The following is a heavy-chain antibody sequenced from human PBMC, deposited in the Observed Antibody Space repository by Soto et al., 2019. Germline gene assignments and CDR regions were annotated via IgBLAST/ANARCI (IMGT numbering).Heavy chain of an antibody. J-gene: IGHJ6*02. Sequence: SVKVSCKASGITFRRSAGQWMRQARGQPLEWIGRIVVGSGSPTYAQIVQERITITRDMSTSTVYMELRSLRPEDTAMYYCAADAHQDDFWSSYPYYFYSMDVWGQGTTVTVSS. CDR2: IVVGSGSP. CDR1: GITFRRSA. CDR3: AADAHQDDFWSSYPYYFYSMDV. D-gene: IGHD3-3*01. V-gene: IGHV1-58*01.